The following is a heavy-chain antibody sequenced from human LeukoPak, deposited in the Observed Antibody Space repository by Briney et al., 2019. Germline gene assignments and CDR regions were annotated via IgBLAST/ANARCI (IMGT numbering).Heavy chain of an antibody. CDR1: GGSISSYY. CDR3: ARVRYYYDSSGPKDYYYYMDV. CDR2: IYYSGST. D-gene: IGHD3-22*01. Sequence: PSETLSLTCTVSGGSISSYYWSWIRQPPGKGLEWIGYIYYSGSTNYNPSLKSRVTISVDTSKNQFSLKLSSVTAADTAVYYCARVRYYYDSSGPKDYYYYMDVWGKGTTVTISS. V-gene: IGHV4-59*08. J-gene: IGHJ6*03.